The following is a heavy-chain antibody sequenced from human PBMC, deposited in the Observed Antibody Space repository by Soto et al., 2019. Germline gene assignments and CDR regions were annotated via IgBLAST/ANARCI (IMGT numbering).Heavy chain of an antibody. D-gene: IGHD3-16*01. CDR2: ISGSGRTI. CDR1: GIVFSDY. Sequence: QVQLVESGGGLVKPGGSLRLSCAASGIVFSDYMSWVRQAPGKGLEWLSYISGSGRTIYSADSVKGRFTISRDNATNSLYLQMNNVRTEDTAVYYCARLPFPWGWFDPWGQGTLVTAS. V-gene: IGHV3-11*01. CDR3: ARLPFPWGWFDP. J-gene: IGHJ5*02.